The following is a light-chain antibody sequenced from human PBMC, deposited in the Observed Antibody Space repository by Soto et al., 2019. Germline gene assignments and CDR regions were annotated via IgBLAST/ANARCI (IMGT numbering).Light chain of an antibody. CDR3: QQSYSSPFT. V-gene: IGKV1-39*01. CDR1: ESISSY. J-gene: IGKJ3*01. CDR2: AAS. Sequence: DIQMTQSPSSLSASVGDRVTITCRASESISSYLNWYQKKPGKAPELLIYAASGLQSGVPSRFGGSGSGTDFTLTISGLQPDDFATYYCQQSYSSPFTFGPGTKVDIK.